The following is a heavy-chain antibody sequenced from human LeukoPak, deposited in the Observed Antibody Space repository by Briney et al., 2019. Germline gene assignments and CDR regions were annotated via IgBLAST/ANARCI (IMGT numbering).Heavy chain of an antibody. V-gene: IGHV1-24*01. CDR1: GYTLTELS. CDR3: ATGSYGSGSYYFVY. D-gene: IGHD3-10*01. Sequence: ASVKVSCKVSGYTLTELSMHWVRQAPGKGLEWMGGFDPEDGETIYAQKFQGRVTMTEDTSTDTAYMELSSLRSEGTAVYYCATGSYGSGSYYFVYWGQGTLVTVSS. J-gene: IGHJ4*02. CDR2: FDPEDGET.